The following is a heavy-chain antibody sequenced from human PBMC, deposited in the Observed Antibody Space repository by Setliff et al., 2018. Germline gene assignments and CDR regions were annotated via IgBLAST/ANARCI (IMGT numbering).Heavy chain of an antibody. Sequence: PSETLSLTCTVSGGSISSHYWSWIRQPPGKGLEWIGSIYYSGSTNYNPPLKSRVTISVDTSKNQFSLKRSSVTAADTAVYYCARDPGRTYYYDSSGYENAFDIWGQGTMVTVSS. J-gene: IGHJ3*02. D-gene: IGHD3-22*01. CDR3: ARDPGRTYYYDSSGYENAFDI. V-gene: IGHV4-59*11. CDR2: IYYSGST. CDR1: GGSISSHY.